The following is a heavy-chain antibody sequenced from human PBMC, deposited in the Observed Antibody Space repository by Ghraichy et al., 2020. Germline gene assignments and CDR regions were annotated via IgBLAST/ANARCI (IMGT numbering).Heavy chain of an antibody. Sequence: GGSLRLSCAASGFTFSTYSMNWVRQAPGKGLEWVSYISSSSNTIYYADSVKGRFAISRDNAKNLLFLQMNSLRDEDTAFYYCARDGYDDYGALQGDWFDPWGQGTLVTVSS. CDR2: ISSSSNTI. CDR1: GFTFSTYS. D-gene: IGHD4-17*01. J-gene: IGHJ5*02. V-gene: IGHV3-48*02. CDR3: ARDGYDDYGALQGDWFDP.